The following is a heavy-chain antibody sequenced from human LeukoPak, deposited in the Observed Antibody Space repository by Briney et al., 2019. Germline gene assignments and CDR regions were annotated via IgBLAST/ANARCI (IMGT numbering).Heavy chain of an antibody. J-gene: IGHJ5*02. CDR1: GFTFSSYG. D-gene: IGHD5-12*01. Sequence: GGSLRLSCAASGFTFSSYGMHWVRQATGKGLEWVSAIGTAGDTYYPGSVKGRFTISRENAKNSLYLQMNSLRAGDTAVYYCARGSGDDSSGNWFDAWGQGTLVTVSS. CDR2: IGTAGDT. V-gene: IGHV3-13*01. CDR3: ARGSGDDSSGNWFDA.